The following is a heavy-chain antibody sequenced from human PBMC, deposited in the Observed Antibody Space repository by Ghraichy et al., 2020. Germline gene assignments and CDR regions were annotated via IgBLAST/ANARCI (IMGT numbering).Heavy chain of an antibody. J-gene: IGHJ1*01. V-gene: IGHV3-7*01. CDR2: IKEDGSEK. D-gene: IGHD2-21*02. Sequence: GGSLRLSCSASGFTFSSYWMSWVRQAPRKGLDWVANIKEDGSEKYYVDSVKGRFTISRDNAKNSLYLQMNSLRAEDTAVYYCARVEQICLIQSFNDVDCSNEYFQHWGQGTLVTVSS. CDR1: GFTFSSYW. CDR3: ARVEQICLIQSFNDVDCSNEYFQH.